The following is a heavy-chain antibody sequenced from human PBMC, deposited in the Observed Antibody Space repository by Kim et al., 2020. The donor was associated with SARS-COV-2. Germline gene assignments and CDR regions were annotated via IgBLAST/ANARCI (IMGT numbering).Heavy chain of an antibody. CDR2: TNEDGTIT. V-gene: IGHV3-74*03. D-gene: IGHD3-10*01. CDR1: GFTLSRYW. Sequence: GGSLRLSCVASGFTLSRYWMHWVRQAPGQGLVWVSRTNEDGTITTYADSVRGRFTISRDNTKNTLYLQMDSLRAEDTAVYYCARDFAGQYGRWGQGTLVTVSS. J-gene: IGHJ4*02. CDR3: ARDFAGQYGR.